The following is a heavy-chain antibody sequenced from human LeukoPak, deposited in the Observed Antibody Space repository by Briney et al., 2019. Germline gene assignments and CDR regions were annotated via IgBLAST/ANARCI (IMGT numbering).Heavy chain of an antibody. Sequence: ASVTVSCKASGLSFTSHGITWVRQAPGQGLEWMGWTSPYNVNRNYAQQLQGRVTMTTDTSTTTAYMELRSLRSDDTAVYYCASVPLYSNGYPEHYFDFWGQGTLVTVSS. CDR1: GLSFTSHG. CDR3: ASVPLYSNGYPEHYFDF. J-gene: IGHJ4*02. D-gene: IGHD3-22*01. V-gene: IGHV1-18*01. CDR2: TSPYNVNR.